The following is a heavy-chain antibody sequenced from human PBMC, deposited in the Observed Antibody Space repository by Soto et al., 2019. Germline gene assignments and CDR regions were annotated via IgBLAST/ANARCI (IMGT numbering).Heavy chain of an antibody. V-gene: IGHV2-5*01. CDR2: IYWNDDK. CDR3: AHILGEIYCSSTSCAYYYYGMDV. CDR1: GFSLSTSGVG. D-gene: IGHD2-2*01. Sequence: SGPTLVNPTQTLTLTCTSSGFSLSTSGVGVGWIRQPPGKALEWLALIYWNDDKRYSPSLKSRLTITKDTSKNQVVLTMTNMDPVDTATYYCAHILGEIYCSSTSCAYYYYGMDVWGQGTTVTVSS. J-gene: IGHJ6*02.